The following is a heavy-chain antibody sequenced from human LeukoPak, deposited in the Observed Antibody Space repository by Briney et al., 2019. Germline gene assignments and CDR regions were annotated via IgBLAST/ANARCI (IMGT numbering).Heavy chain of an antibody. V-gene: IGHV1-18*01. D-gene: IGHD1-26*01. Sequence: ASVKVSCKASGYTFTSYGISWVRQAPGQGLEWMGWISAYNGNTNYAQKFQGRVTMTRDTSISTAYMELSRLRSDDTAVYYCARDVWELPDEGWFDPWGQGTLVTVSS. J-gene: IGHJ5*02. CDR2: ISAYNGNT. CDR3: ARDVWELPDEGWFDP. CDR1: GYTFTSYG.